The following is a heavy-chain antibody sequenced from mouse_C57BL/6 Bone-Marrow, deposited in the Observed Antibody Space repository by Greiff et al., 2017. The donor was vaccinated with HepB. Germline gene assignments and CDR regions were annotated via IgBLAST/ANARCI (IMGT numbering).Heavy chain of an antibody. V-gene: IGHV1-52*01. J-gene: IGHJ1*03. CDR3: ALTTVVDWYFDV. CDR2: IDPSDSET. D-gene: IGHD1-1*01. CDR1: GYTFTSYW. Sequence: QVQLQQSGAELVRPGSSVKLSCKASGYTFTSYWMHWVKQRPIQGLEWIGNIDPSDSETHYNQKFKDKATLTVDKSSSTAYMQLSSLTSEDSAVYYCALTTVVDWYFDVWGTGTTVTVSS.